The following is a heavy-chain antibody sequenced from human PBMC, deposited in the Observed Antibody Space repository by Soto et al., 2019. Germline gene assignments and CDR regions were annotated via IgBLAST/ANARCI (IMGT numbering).Heavy chain of an antibody. CDR1: RDMFTYSF. J-gene: IGHJ6*02. CDR2: TNPHGRTT. Sequence: GASVKVSCKASRDMFTYSFFHWVRQAPGQGLEWMGITNPHGRTTNYEERFRGRVNMTWDTSTSTVYMEVTSLRSEDTAVYYCTRVQMGPRRDFMDVWGQGARVTVS. CDR3: TRVQMGPRRDFMDV. D-gene: IGHD2-21*02. V-gene: IGHV1-46*03.